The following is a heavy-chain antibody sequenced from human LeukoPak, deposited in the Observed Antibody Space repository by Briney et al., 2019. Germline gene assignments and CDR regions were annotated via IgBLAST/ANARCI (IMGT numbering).Heavy chain of an antibody. V-gene: IGHV3-49*04. J-gene: IGHJ4*02. CDR2: IRSKAYGGTT. D-gene: IGHD5-18*01. CDR1: GFTVSSNY. CDR3: TRDGGYSYGLRVTFDY. Sequence: GGSLRLSCAASGFTVSSNYMSWVRQAPGKGLEWVGFIRSKAYGGTTEYAASVKGRFTISRDDSKSIAYLQMNSLKTEDTAVYYCTRDGGYSYGLRVTFDYWGQGTLVTVSS.